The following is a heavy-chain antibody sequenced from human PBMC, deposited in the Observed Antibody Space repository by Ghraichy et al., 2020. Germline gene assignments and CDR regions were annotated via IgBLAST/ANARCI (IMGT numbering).Heavy chain of an antibody. V-gene: IGHV4-31*03. D-gene: IGHD3-3*01. CDR3: ARDWSGEYFQH. CDR1: GGSISSGGYY. Sequence: SENLSLTCTVSGGSISSGGYYWSWIRQHPGKGLEWIGYIYYSGSTYYNPSLKSRVTISVDTSKNQFSLKLSSVTAADTAVYYCARDWSGEYFQHWGQGTLVTVSS. CDR2: IYYSGST. J-gene: IGHJ1*01.